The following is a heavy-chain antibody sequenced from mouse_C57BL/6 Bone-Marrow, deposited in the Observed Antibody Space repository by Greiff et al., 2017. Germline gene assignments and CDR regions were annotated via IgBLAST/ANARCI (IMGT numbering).Heavy chain of an antibody. Sequence: QVQLQQSDAELVKPGASVKISCKASGYTFTDPTIHWMKQRPEQGLEWIGYIYPRDGSTKYNEKFKGKATVTADKSSSTAYMQLISLTSEDAAVDFCACGGDPYAIDYWGQGTSVTVSS. J-gene: IGHJ4*01. CDR2: IYPRDGST. D-gene: IGHD2-13*01. CDR3: ACGGDPYAIDY. CDR1: GYTFTDPT. V-gene: IGHV1-78*01.